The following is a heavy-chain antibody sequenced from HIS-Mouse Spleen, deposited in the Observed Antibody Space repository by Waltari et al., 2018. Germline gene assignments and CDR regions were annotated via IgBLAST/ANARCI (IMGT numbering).Heavy chain of an antibody. CDR1: GGSISSSSYH. V-gene: IGHV4-39*07. Sequence: QLQLQESGPGLVKPSETLSPTCTVSGGSISSSSYHWGWIRQPPGKGLEWVGSIYYSGSTYYNPSLKGRVTISVDTSKNQSSLKLSSVTAADTAVYYCAREIPYSSSWYDWYFDLWGRGTLVTVSS. CDR3: AREIPYSSSWYDWYFDL. CDR2: IYYSGST. J-gene: IGHJ2*01. D-gene: IGHD6-13*01.